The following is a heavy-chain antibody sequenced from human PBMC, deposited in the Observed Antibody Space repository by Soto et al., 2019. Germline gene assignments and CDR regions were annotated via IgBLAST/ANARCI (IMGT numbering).Heavy chain of an antibody. Sequence: GGSLRLSCAASGFTFSSYAMSWVRQAPGKGLEWVSAISGSGGSTYYADSVKGRFTISRDNSKNTLYLQMNSLRAEDTAVYYCAKASGDCSSTSCYVDPWGQGTLVTVSS. V-gene: IGHV3-23*01. D-gene: IGHD2-2*01. CDR3: AKASGDCSSTSCYVDP. CDR1: GFTFSSYA. J-gene: IGHJ5*02. CDR2: ISGSGGST.